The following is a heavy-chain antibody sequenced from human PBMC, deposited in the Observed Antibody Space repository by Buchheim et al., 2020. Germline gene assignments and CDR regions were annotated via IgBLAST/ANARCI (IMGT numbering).Heavy chain of an antibody. V-gene: IGHV4-59*01. CDR1: GASISSYY. Sequence: QVQLQESGPGLVKPSETLSLTCTVSGASISSYYWSWVRQPPGKGLEWIGYIYYSGSTNYNPSLMSRVTISVDTSTNQFSLKLSSVTAADTAVYYCARGHDGLGYWGQGTL. CDR3: ARGHDGLGY. D-gene: IGHD3-16*01. CDR2: IYYSGST. J-gene: IGHJ4*02.